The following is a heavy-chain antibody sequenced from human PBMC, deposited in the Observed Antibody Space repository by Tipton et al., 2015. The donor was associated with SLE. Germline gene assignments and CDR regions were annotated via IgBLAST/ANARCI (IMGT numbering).Heavy chain of an antibody. CDR2: IYYSGST. CDR1: GYFISSGYY. V-gene: IGHV4-38-2*01. J-gene: IGHJ3*02. CDR3: ARPMVIAIQGGAFDI. Sequence: TLSLTFAVSGYFISSGYYWGWIRQPPGKGLEWIGRIYYSGSTYYNPSLKSRVTISVDTSKNQFSLKLSSVTAADTAVYYCARPMVIAIQGGAFDIWGQGTMVTVSS. D-gene: IGHD2-21*01.